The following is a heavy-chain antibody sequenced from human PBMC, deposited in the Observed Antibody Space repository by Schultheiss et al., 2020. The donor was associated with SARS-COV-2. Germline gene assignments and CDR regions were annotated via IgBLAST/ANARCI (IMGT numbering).Heavy chain of an antibody. J-gene: IGHJ4*02. CDR2: ISGSGGST. CDR1: GFTFSSYA. CDR3: ASGANMVTFGGVIQSPFDY. Sequence: GGSLRLSCAASGFTFSSYAMSWVRQAPGKGLEWVSAISGSGGSTYYADSVKGRFTISRDNSKNTLYLQMNSLRAEDTAVYYCASGANMVTFGGVIQSPFDYWGQGTLVTVSS. D-gene: IGHD3-16*02. V-gene: IGHV3-23*01.